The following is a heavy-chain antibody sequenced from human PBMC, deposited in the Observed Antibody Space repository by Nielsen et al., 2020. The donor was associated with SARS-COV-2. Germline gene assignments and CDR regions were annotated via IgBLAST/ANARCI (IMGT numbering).Heavy chain of an antibody. CDR2: INTNTGNP. D-gene: IGHD3-3*01. Sequence: WVRQAPGQGLEWMGRINTNTGNPTFAQGFTGRFVFSLDTSVSTAYLQISSLKADDTAVYYCAREDFHFDSWGQGTPVTVSS. CDR3: AREDFHFDS. J-gene: IGHJ4*02. V-gene: IGHV7-4-1*02.